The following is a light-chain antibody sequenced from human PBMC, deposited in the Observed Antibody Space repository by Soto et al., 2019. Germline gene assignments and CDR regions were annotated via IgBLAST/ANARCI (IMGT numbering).Light chain of an antibody. CDR3: QQYGSSPTLT. CDR1: QSVSTY. CDR2: GAS. J-gene: IGKJ4*01. Sequence: ETVLTQSPATLSLSPGERAILSCRASQSVSTYLAWYQQKPGQAPRLLIYGASSRATGIPDRFSGSGSGTDFTLTISRLEPEDFAVYYCQQYGSSPTLTFGGGTKVDIK. V-gene: IGKV3-20*01.